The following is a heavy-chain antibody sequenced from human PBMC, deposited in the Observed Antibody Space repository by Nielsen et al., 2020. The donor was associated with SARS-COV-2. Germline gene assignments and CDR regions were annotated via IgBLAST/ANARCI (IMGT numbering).Heavy chain of an antibody. Sequence: GESLKISCAASGFTFSSYAMAWVRRAPGRGLQWVTGVSASGGSTNYTDSVKGRFSISRDNSKNTLFLQMHSLRVKDTAVYYCAKDGVVRGDALDLWGQGTMVTVSS. V-gene: IGHV3-23*01. J-gene: IGHJ3*01. CDR3: AKDGVVRGDALDL. CDR1: GFTFSSYA. CDR2: VSASGGST. D-gene: IGHD3-10*01.